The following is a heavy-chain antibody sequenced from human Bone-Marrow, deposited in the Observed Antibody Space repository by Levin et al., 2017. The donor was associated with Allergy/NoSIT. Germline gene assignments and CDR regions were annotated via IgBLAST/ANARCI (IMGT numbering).Heavy chain of an antibody. Sequence: SSETLSLTCTVSGVSISSGGYHWSWIRQQPGKGLEWIGHIYYSGSTNFNPSLKSRVTMSVDRSKNQFSLNLTSVTAADTAVYYCARDNKGGGSGWIYYYYGLDVWGQGTTVIVSS. J-gene: IGHJ6*02. D-gene: IGHD6-19*01. CDR2: IYYSGST. CDR1: GVSISSGGYH. CDR3: ARDNKGGGSGWIYYYYGLDV. V-gene: IGHV4-31*03.